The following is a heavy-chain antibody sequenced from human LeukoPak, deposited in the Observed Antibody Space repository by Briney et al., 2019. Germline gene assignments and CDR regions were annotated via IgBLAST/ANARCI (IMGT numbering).Heavy chain of an antibody. D-gene: IGHD3-16*01. J-gene: IGHJ6*03. Sequence: SETLSLTCTVSGGSIRGYYWSSVRQPPGKGLEWIAYIYYSGSTNYNPSLKSRVTISLDTSKNQFSLKLSSVTAADTAVYYCAVGATHYYMDVWGKGTTVTVSS. V-gene: IGHV4-59*08. CDR1: GGSIRGYY. CDR3: AVGATHYYMDV. CDR2: IYYSGST.